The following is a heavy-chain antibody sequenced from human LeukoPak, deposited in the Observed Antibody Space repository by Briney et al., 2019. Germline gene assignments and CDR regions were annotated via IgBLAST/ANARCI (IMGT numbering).Heavy chain of an antibody. Sequence: SETLSLTCTVSGGSISSGGYYWSWIRQHPGKGLEWIGYIYYSGSTYYNPSLKSRVTTSVDTSKNQFSLKLSSVTAADTAVYYCARDAARVDNRYCSGGSCYSNWFDPWGQGTLVTVSS. CDR2: IYYSGST. J-gene: IGHJ5*02. V-gene: IGHV4-31*03. CDR3: ARDAARVDNRYCSGGSCYSNWFDP. D-gene: IGHD2-15*01. CDR1: GGSISSGGYY.